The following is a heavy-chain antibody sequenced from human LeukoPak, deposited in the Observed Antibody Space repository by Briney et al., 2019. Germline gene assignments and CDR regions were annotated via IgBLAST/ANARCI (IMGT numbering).Heavy chain of an antibody. D-gene: IGHD1-14*01. CDR1: GFTFSSYW. J-gene: IGHJ3*02. Sequence: GGSLRLSCAASGFTFSSYWMHWVRQAPGKGLVWASRINSDGSSTSYADSVKGRFTISRDNAKNTLYLQMNSLRAEDTAVYYCARDLDLRAGNPNQIWGQGTMVTVSS. CDR2: INSDGSST. V-gene: IGHV3-74*01. CDR3: ARDLDLRAGNPNQI.